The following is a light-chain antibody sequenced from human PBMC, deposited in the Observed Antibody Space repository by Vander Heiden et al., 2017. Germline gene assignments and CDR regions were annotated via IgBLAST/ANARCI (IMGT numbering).Light chain of an antibody. CDR1: QSVSSSY. CDR2: GAS. CDR3: QQYGSTPQNT. Sequence: DIVLTQSPGTLSLSPGERATLSCRASQSVSSSYLAWYQQKPGQAPRLLIYGASSRATGIPDRFIGSGSGTDFTLTISRLEPEDFAVYYCQQYGSTPQNTFGQGTKLEIK. J-gene: IGKJ2*01. V-gene: IGKV3-20*01.